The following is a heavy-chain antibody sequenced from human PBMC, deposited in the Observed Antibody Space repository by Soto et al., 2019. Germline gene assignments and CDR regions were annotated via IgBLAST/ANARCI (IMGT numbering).Heavy chain of an antibody. J-gene: IGHJ3*02. D-gene: IGHD2-15*01. CDR3: ALQRDKGIGRGFDAFDI. Sequence: GGSMRISCAASGFTFNSSAMSWVRKTPGKGLEWVSAISGSGGSTYYADSVKGRFTISRDNSKNTLYLQMNSLRAEDTAVYYCALQRDKGIGRGFDAFDIWGQGTMVNVSS. CDR1: GFTFNSSA. CDR2: ISGSGGST. V-gene: IGHV3-23*01.